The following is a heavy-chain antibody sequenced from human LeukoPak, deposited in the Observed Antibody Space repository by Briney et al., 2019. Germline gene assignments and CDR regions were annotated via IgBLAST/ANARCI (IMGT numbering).Heavy chain of an antibody. V-gene: IGHV4-59*08. D-gene: IGHD3-10*01. Sequence: PSETLSLTCTGSGGSISSYYWSWIRQPAGKGLEWIGTIYYSGTTYYNPSLESRVTISEDTSKNQFSLTLRSVTAADTAVYYCARQISDYYYYYMDVWGKGTTVTVSS. CDR3: ARQISDYYYYYMDV. CDR2: IYYSGTT. J-gene: IGHJ6*03. CDR1: GGSISSYY.